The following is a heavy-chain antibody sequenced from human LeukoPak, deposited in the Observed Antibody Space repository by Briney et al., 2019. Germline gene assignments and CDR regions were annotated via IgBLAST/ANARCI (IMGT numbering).Heavy chain of an antibody. CDR1: GYTFTSYG. CDR3: ARDRAARPGNWFDP. Sequence: ASVTVSCKASGYTFTSYGISWVRQAPGQGLEWMGWISAYNGNTNYAQKLQGRVTMTTDTSTSTAYMELRSLRSDDTAVYYCARDRAARPGNWFDPWGQGTLVTVSS. J-gene: IGHJ5*02. V-gene: IGHV1-18*01. D-gene: IGHD6-6*01. CDR2: ISAYNGNT.